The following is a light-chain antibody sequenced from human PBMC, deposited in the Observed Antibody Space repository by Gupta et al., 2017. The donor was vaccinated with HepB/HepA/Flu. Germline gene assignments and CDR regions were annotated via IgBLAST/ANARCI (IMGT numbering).Light chain of an antibody. Sequence: EIVLTQSPATLSLSPGERVTLSCRASQNIDNYLAWYHQRPGQAPRRLIYDASNRPTGIPARFSGSGSGTDFTLTISNLESEDFAVYYCQQRFDWPPLTFGGGTKVEIK. J-gene: IGKJ4*01. CDR3: QQRFDWPPLT. V-gene: IGKV3-11*01. CDR1: QNIDNY. CDR2: DAS.